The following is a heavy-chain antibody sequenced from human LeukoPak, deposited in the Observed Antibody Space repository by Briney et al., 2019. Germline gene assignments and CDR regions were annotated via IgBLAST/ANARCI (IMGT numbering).Heavy chain of an antibody. J-gene: IGHJ4*02. Sequence: SEALSLTCTVSGDSISSYYWSWIRQPPGKGLEWIGYIYHSGSTNYNPSLKSRVTISADTSKDQFSLKLASVTAADTAVYYCATGYSGTWYYFDYWGQGTLATVSS. CDR2: IYHSGST. CDR1: GDSISSYY. V-gene: IGHV4-59*01. CDR3: ATGYSGTWYYFDY. D-gene: IGHD6-13*01.